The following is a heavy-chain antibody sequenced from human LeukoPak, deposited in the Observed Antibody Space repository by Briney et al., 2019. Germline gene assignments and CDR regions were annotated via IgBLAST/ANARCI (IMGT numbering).Heavy chain of an antibody. CDR2: VYGGGTT. Sequence: GGSLRLSYAPSGFTFSSYAMSWVRQAPGKGLEWVSVVYGGGTTYYADSVKGRFTISRDNSKNALYLQMNSLRVEDTAVYYCARIDSSGFYPAYWGQGTLVTVSS. J-gene: IGHJ4*02. CDR3: ARIDSSGFYPAY. D-gene: IGHD3-22*01. CDR1: GFTFSSYA. V-gene: IGHV3-23*03.